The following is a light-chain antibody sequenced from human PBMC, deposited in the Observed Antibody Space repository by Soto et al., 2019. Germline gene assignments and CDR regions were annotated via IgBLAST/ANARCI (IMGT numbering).Light chain of an antibody. CDR3: FSYTSSGTYV. V-gene: IGLV2-14*01. CDR2: EVS. J-gene: IGLJ1*01. CDR1: SSDVGIYKY. Sequence: QSALTQPASVSGSPGQSITISCTGTSSDVGIYKYVSWYQQHPGKAPKIMIYEVSNRPSGVSNRFSVSKSGNTASLTISGLQAEDETDYYCFSYTSSGTYVFGTGTKLTVL.